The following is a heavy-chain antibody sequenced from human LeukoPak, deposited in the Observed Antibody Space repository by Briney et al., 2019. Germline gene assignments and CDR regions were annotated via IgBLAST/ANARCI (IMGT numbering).Heavy chain of an antibody. Sequence: ASVKVSCKVSGYTLTELSMHWVRQAPGKGLEWMGGFDPEDGETIYAQKFQGRVTMTEDTSTDTAYMELSSLRSEDTAVYYCATRMYSSGSYSCYFDYWGQGTLVTVSS. CDR1: GYTLTELS. J-gene: IGHJ4*02. D-gene: IGHD3-10*01. CDR3: ATRMYSSGSYSCYFDY. V-gene: IGHV1-24*01. CDR2: FDPEDGET.